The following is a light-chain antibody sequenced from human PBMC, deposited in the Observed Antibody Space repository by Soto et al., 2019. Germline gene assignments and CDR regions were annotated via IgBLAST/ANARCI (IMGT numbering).Light chain of an antibody. V-gene: IGLV1-47*01. CDR2: RNN. CDR1: SSSIESNY. Sequence: QSVLTQPPSASGTPGQRVTISCSGTSSSIESNYVYWYQQLPGTAPPLLIYRNNHRPSAVPDRFSGSKSGTSASLAISALRPEDEADYYCTVWDASLRGRLFGGGTQLTVL. CDR3: TVWDASLRGRL. J-gene: IGLJ2*01.